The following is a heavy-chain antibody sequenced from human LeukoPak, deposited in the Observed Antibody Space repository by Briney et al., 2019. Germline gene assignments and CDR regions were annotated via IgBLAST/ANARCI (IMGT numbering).Heavy chain of an antibody. J-gene: IGHJ3*02. CDR2: IYYSGST. V-gene: IGHV4-59*01. Sequence: SETLSLTCTVSGGSISSYYWSWIRQPPGKGLEWIGYIYYSGSTNYNPSLKSRVTISVDTSKNQFSLKLSSMTAADTAVYYCARRYSTHDAFDIWGQGTMVTVSS. CDR1: GGSISSYY. CDR3: ARRYSTHDAFDI. D-gene: IGHD6-13*01.